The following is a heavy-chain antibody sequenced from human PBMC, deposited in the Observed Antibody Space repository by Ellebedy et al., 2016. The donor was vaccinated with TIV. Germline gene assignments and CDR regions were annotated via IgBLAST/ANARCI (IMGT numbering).Heavy chain of an antibody. J-gene: IGHJ3*02. CDR1: GYTLTELS. V-gene: IGHV1-24*01. CDR2: FDPEDGET. Sequence: AASVKVSCKVSGYTLTELSMHWVRQAPGKGLEWMGGFDPEDGETIYAQKFQGRVTMTEDTSTDTAYMELSSLRSEDTAVYYCATVFGITMIRGAFDIWGQGTMVTVSS. D-gene: IGHD3-10*01. CDR3: ATVFGITMIRGAFDI.